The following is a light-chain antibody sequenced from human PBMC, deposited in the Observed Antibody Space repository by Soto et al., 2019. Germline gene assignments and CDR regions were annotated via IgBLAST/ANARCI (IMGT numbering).Light chain of an antibody. CDR3: SSYTSSSTLVV. V-gene: IGLV2-14*01. J-gene: IGLJ2*01. CDR1: SSDVGGYNY. Sequence: QSALTQPASVSGSPGQSITISCTGTSSDVGGYNYVSWYQQHPGKAPKLMIYDVSNRHSGVSNSFSGSKSGNTASLTISGLKDEEEADYYCSSYTSSSTLVVFGGGTKLTVL. CDR2: DVS.